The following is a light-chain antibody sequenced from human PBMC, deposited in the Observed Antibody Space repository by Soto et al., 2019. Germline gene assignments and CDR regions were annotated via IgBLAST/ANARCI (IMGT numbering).Light chain of an antibody. CDR2: EVN. Sequence: QSALTQPASVSGSPGQSITISCSGTNSDIGSYDYVSWYQQHLGKAPKLLIYEVNNRPSGVSNRFSGSKSGNTASLTISGLQAEDEAVFYCSAYTATRTVLFGGGTKLTVL. CDR3: SAYTATRTVL. CDR1: NSDIGSYDY. V-gene: IGLV2-14*01. J-gene: IGLJ2*01.